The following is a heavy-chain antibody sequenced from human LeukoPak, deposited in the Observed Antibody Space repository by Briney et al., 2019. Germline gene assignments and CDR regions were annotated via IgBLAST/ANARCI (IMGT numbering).Heavy chain of an antibody. CDR2: IYYSGST. D-gene: IGHD4-23*01. CDR3: ARYTYGGNSNWFDP. V-gene: IGHV4-31*03. Sequence: PSQTLSLTCTVSGGSISSGGYYWSWIRQHPGKGLEWIGYIYYSGSTYYNPSLKSRVTISVDTSKNQFSLKLSSATAADTAVYYCARYTYGGNSNWFDPWGQGTLVTVSS. CDR1: GGSISSGGYY. J-gene: IGHJ5*02.